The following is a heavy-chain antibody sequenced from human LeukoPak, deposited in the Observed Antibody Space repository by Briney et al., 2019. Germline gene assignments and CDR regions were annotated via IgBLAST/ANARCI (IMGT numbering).Heavy chain of an antibody. CDR2: TNLNSGYT. Sequence: ASVKVSCKASGYTFTDYYMYWVRQAPGQGLEWMGWTNLNSGYTHYAQKFQGRVTLTRDTSIATAYMELSSLTSDATAVYYCARTLFGGLHDHWGQGTLVTVSS. CDR3: ARTLFGGLHDH. CDR1: GYTFTDYY. V-gene: IGHV1-2*02. J-gene: IGHJ4*02. D-gene: IGHD3-10*01.